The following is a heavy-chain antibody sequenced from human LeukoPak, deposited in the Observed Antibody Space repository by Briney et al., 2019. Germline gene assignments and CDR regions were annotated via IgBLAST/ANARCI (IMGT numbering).Heavy chain of an antibody. Sequence: GGSLRLSCAASGFTFSSYSMNWVRQAPGKGLEWVSYISSSGSIIYYADSVKGRFTISRDNAKNSLYLQMNSLRAEDTAVYYCARDTVTADYWGQGTLVTVSS. CDR1: GFTFSSYS. J-gene: IGHJ4*02. CDR3: ARDTVTADY. D-gene: IGHD4-17*01. CDR2: ISSSGSII. V-gene: IGHV3-48*01.